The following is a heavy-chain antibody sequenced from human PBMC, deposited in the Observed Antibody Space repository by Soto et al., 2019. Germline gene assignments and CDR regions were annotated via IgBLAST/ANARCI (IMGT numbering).Heavy chain of an antibody. D-gene: IGHD3-3*01. CDR3: ARDTRFLEWLLYLYYGMDV. V-gene: IGHV1-18*04. CDR1: GYTFTSYG. CDR2: ISAYNGNT. Sequence: ASVKVSCKASGYTFTSYGISWVRQAPGQGLEWMGWISAYNGNTNYAQKLQGRVTMTTDTSTSTAYMELRSLRSDDTAVYYCARDTRFLEWLLYLYYGMDVWGQGTTVTVSS. J-gene: IGHJ6*02.